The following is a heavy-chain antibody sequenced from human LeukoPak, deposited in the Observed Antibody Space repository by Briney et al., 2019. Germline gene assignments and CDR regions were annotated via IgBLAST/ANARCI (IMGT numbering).Heavy chain of an antibody. Sequence: GGSLRLSCAASGFTVSSNYMSWVRQAPGKGLEWVSVIYSGGSTYYADSVKGRFTISRDNSKNTLYLQMNSLRAEDTAVYYCARGHISSSGYYAMNWFDPWGQGTLVTVSS. J-gene: IGHJ5*02. CDR2: IYSGGST. D-gene: IGHD3-3*01. CDR1: GFTVSSNY. V-gene: IGHV3-66*01. CDR3: ARGHISSSGYYAMNWFDP.